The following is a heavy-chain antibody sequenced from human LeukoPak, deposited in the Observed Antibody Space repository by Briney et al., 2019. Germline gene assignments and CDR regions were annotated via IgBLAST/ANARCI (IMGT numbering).Heavy chain of an antibody. CDR2: ISGSGGST. J-gene: IGHJ4*02. D-gene: IGHD3-9*01. Sequence: PGGSLRLSCAASGFTFSSYAMSWVRQAPGKGLEWVSAISGSGGSTYYADSVKGRFTISRDNSKNTLYLQMNSLRAEDTAVYYCAKSPYYDILTGYYPFDYWGQGTLVTVSS. CDR1: GFTFSSYA. CDR3: AKSPYYDILTGYYPFDY. V-gene: IGHV3-23*01.